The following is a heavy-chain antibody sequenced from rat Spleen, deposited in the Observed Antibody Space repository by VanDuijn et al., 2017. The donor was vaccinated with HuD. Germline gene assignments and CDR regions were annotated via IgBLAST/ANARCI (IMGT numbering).Heavy chain of an antibody. Sequence: EVKLVESGGGLVQPGRSLKLSCAASGFNFNDYWMGWVRQAPGKGLEWIGEINKASSTINYTPSLKDKFTISRENAQNTLYLQMNKLGSEDTAIYYCGRAATEGLDYWGQGVMVTVSS. CDR3: GRAATEGLDY. V-gene: IGHV4-2*01. CDR1: GFNFNDYW. D-gene: IGHD1-11*01. CDR2: INKASSTI. J-gene: IGHJ2*01.